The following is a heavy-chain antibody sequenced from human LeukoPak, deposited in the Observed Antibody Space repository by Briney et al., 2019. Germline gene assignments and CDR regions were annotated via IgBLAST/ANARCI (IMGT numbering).Heavy chain of an antibody. V-gene: IGHV3-30*18. CDR3: AKDDVLYYYDSSGYYPDY. D-gene: IGHD3-22*01. CDR1: GFTFGSYG. Sequence: HPGGSLRLPCAASGFTFGSYGMHWVRQAPGKGLEWVAVISYDGSNKYYADSVKGRFTISRDNSKNTLYLQMNSLRAEDTAVYYCAKDDVLYYYDSSGYYPDYWGQGTLVTVSS. J-gene: IGHJ4*02. CDR2: ISYDGSNK.